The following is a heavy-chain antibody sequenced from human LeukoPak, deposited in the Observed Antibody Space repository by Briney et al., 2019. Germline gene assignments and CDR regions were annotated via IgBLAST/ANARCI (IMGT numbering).Heavy chain of an antibody. J-gene: IGHJ4*02. V-gene: IGHV4-39*01. CDR3: ARHRFEVVIAIDLWYFDY. CDR1: GGSISSSSYY. D-gene: IGHD2-21*01. CDR2: IYYSGST. Sequence: NASETLSLTCTVSGGSISSSSYYWGWIRQPPGKGLEWIGSIYYSGSTYYNPSLKSRVTISVDTSKNQFSLKLSSVTAADTAVYYCARHRFEVVIAIDLWYFDYWGQGTLVTVSS.